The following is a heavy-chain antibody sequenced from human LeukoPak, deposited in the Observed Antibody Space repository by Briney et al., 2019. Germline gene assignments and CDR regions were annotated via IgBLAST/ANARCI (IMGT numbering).Heavy chain of an antibody. V-gene: IGHV1-18*01. D-gene: IGHD1-1*01. J-gene: IGHJ4*02. CDR2: ISAYNGNR. CDR3: ARDGAAPGQLLDH. CDR1: GSRFTSYR. Sequence: VASVKVSCKAPGSRFTSYRFSWVRHAPGQGLEWMGWISAYNGNRDYVQKFRGRVTMTTDTSTTTVFMELRSLTSDDTAVYFCARDGAAPGQLLDHGGQGTLVIVSS.